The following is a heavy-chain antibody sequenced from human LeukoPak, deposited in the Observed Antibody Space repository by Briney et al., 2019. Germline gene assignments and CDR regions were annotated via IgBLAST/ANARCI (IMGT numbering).Heavy chain of an antibody. CDR1: GFSFSAYW. D-gene: IGHD6-19*01. J-gene: IGHJ4*02. Sequence: PGGSLRLSCAASGFSFSAYWMTWVRQAPGKGLEWVANINEGGGLKYYVDSVKGRFTISRDNTNNSLYPQMFSLRVDDSAVYYCARVGKNGWDFDHWGQGTLVTVSS. CDR3: ARVGKNGWDFDH. CDR2: INEGGGLK. V-gene: IGHV3-7*01.